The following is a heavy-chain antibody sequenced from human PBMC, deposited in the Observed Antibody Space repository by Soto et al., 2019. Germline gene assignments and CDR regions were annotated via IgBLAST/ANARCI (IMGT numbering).Heavy chain of an antibody. CDR2: ISYDGSNK. V-gene: IGHV3-30*18. D-gene: IGHD3-3*01. Sequence: GESLKISCAASGFTFSSYGMHWVRQAPGKGLEWVAVISYDGSNKYYADSVKGRFTISRDNSKNTLYLQMNSLRAEDTAVYYCAKDGQDYDFWSGRTYYFDYWGQGTLVTVSS. J-gene: IGHJ4*02. CDR1: GFTFSSYG. CDR3: AKDGQDYDFWSGRTYYFDY.